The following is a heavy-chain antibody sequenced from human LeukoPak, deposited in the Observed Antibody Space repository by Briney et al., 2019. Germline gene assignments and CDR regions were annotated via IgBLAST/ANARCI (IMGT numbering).Heavy chain of an antibody. D-gene: IGHD6-13*01. CDR3: ASVLYSSSSPGFDP. J-gene: IGHJ5*02. CDR1: GGSISSISSGSYY. CDR2: IYTSGST. V-gene: IGHV4-61*02. Sequence: SETLSLTCTVSGGSISSISSGSYYWSWIRQPAGKGLEWIGRIYTSGSTNYNPSLKSRVTMSVDTSKNQFSLKLSSVTAADTAVYYCASVLYSSSSPGFDPWGQGTLVTVSS.